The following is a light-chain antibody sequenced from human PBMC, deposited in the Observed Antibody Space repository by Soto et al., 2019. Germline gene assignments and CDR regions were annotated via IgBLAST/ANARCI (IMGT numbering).Light chain of an antibody. CDR2: KAS. CDR3: HSGT. CDR1: QSISSW. J-gene: IGKJ1*01. V-gene: IGKV1-5*03. Sequence: DFQRTQSPSTLSASVGDRVTITCRASQSISSWLAWYQQKPGKAPKLLIYKASSLESGVPSRFSGSGSGTEFTLTISSLQPDDFATYYCHSGTFGQGTKVDIK.